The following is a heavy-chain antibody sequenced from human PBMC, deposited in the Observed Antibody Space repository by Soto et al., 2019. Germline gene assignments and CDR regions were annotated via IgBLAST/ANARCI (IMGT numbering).Heavy chain of an antibody. CDR3: ARDSRDSSGYYSNYYGMDV. CDR1: GDSVSSNSAA. V-gene: IGHV6-1*01. CDR2: AYYRSKWYN. J-gene: IGHJ6*02. D-gene: IGHD3-22*01. Sequence: SQTLSLTCAISGDSVSSNSAAWNWIRQSPSRGLEWLGRAYYRSKWYNDYAVSVKSRITINTDTSKNQFSLQLNSVTPEDTAVYYCARDSRDSSGYYSNYYGMDVWGQGTTVTVSS.